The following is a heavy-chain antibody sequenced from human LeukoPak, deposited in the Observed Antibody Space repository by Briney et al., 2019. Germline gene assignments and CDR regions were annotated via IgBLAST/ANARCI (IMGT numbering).Heavy chain of an antibody. J-gene: IGHJ6*02. CDR3: VKDRGGSPFYGMDV. D-gene: IGHD1-26*01. Sequence: PGGPLRLSCAVSGFTLSSYSMLGLRQAPGKGLAWVAVVSYEGSNKYYADSVKGRFTISRDTSRNTLYLPMNTLRAEDTAVYYCVKDRGGSPFYGMDVWGQGTTVTVSS. CDR1: GFTLSSYS. V-gene: IGHV3-30*04. CDR2: VSYEGSNK.